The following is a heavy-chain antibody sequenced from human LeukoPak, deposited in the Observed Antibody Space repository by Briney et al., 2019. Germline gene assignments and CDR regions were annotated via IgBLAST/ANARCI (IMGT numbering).Heavy chain of an antibody. J-gene: IGHJ4*02. CDR2: ISYDGSNK. CDR3: AKDPMRPYYYDSSGYWDPYSPYYFDS. V-gene: IGHV3-30*18. D-gene: IGHD3-22*01. Sequence: GGSLRLSCAASGFTFSSYGMHWVRQAPGKGLEWVAVISYDGSNKNCADSVKGRFTISRDNSNNTLSFQMNSLRAEDTAVYYCAKDPMRPYYYDSSGYWDPYSPYYFDSWGQGTLVTVSS. CDR1: GFTFSSYG.